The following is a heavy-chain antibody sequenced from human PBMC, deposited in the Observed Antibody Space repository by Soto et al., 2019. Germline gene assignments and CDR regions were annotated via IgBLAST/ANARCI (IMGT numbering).Heavy chain of an antibody. J-gene: IGHJ6*02. V-gene: IGHV4-30-4*01. CDR2: IYYSGST. D-gene: IGHD3-10*01. CDR1: GGSISSGDYY. CDR3: ARARGGYYGSGSYHYYYYGMDV. Sequence: SETLSLTCTVSGGSISSGDYYWSWIRQPPGKGLEWIGYIYYSGSTYYNPSLKSRVTISVDTSKNQFSLELSSVTAADTAVYYCARARGGYYGSGSYHYYYYGMDVWGQGTTVTVSS.